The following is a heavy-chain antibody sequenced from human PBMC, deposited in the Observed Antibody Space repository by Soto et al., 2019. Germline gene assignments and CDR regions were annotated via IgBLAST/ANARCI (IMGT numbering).Heavy chain of an antibody. CDR2: SRNKPNNYTS. Sequence: GGSLRLSCVVSGFTFSDHYMEWVRQAPGKGLEWVGRSRNKPNNYTSEYAASVKGRFTISRDDSKNSLYLQMNSLKAEDTGVYYCAREKLDSGGYHDYWGQGALVTVSS. J-gene: IGHJ4*02. V-gene: IGHV3-72*01. D-gene: IGHD3-10*01. CDR1: GFTFSDHY. CDR3: AREKLDSGGYHDY.